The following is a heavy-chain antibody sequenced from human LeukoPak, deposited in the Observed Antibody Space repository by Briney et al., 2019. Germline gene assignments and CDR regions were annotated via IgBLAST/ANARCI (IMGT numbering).Heavy chain of an antibody. J-gene: IGHJ4*02. Sequence: GGSLRLSCAASGFTFSSYAMSWVRQAPGRGLEGVSAISGSGGSTYYADSVKGRFTISRDNSKNTLYLQMNSLRAEDTAVYYCAKGYSSGVIDYWGQGTLVTVSS. CDR3: AKGYSSGVIDY. CDR2: ISGSGGST. V-gene: IGHV3-23*01. CDR1: GFTFSSYA. D-gene: IGHD6-19*01.